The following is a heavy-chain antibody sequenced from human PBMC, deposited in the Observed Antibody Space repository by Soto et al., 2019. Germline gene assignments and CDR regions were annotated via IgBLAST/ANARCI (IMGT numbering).Heavy chain of an antibody. CDR3: ASSGSYWYYYYGMDV. V-gene: IGHV4-34*01. D-gene: IGHD1-26*01. CDR2: INHSGST. J-gene: IGHJ6*02. CDR1: GGSFSGYY. Sequence: SETLSLTCAVYGGSFSGYYWSWIRQPPGKGLEWIGEINHSGSTNYNPSLKSRVSISVDTSKNQFPLKLSSVTAADTAVYYCASSGSYWYYYYGMDVWGQGTTVTVSS.